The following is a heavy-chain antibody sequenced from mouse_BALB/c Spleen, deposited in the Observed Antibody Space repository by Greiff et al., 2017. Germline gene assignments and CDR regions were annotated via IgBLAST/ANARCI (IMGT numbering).Heavy chain of an antibody. J-gene: IGHJ3*01. Sequence: QVQLKQSGPGLVQPSQSLSITCTVSGFSLTSYGVHWVRQSPGKGLEWLGVIWSGGSTDYNAAFISRLSISKDNSKSQVFFKMNSLQANDTAIYYCARNDGYSAAWFAYWGQGTLVTVSA. V-gene: IGHV2-2*02. D-gene: IGHD2-3*01. CDR2: IWSGGST. CDR1: GFSLTSYG. CDR3: ARNDGYSAAWFAY.